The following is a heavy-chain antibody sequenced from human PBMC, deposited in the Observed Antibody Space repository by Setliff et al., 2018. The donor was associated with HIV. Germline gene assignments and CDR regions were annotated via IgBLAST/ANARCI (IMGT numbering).Heavy chain of an antibody. CDR2: IYTSGST. V-gene: IGHV4-4*07. CDR1: GGSISSYY. Sequence: PSETLSLTCTVSGGSISSYYWSWIRQPAGKGLEWIGRIYTSGSTNYNPSLKSRVTMSVDTSKNQFSLKLSSVTAADTAVYYCVRERRRSPLSYGLDVWGQGTTVTVSS. J-gene: IGHJ6*02. CDR3: VRERRRSPLSYGLDV.